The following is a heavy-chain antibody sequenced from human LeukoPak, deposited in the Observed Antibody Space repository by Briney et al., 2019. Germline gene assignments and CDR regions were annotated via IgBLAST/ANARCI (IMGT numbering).Heavy chain of an antibody. Sequence: PSETLSLTCTVSGGSLSSYYWSWLRQPPGKGLEWIGYIYYSGSTNYNPSLKSRVTISVDTSKNQFSLKLSSVTAADTAVYYCARLRSYHDNYYYYMDVWGKGTTVTVSS. D-gene: IGHD1-26*01. CDR2: IYYSGST. V-gene: IGHV4-59*01. CDR3: ARLRSYHDNYYYYMDV. J-gene: IGHJ6*03. CDR1: GGSLSSYY.